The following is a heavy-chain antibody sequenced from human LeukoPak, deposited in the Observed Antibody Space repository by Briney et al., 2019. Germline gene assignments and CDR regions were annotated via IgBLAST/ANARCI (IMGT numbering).Heavy chain of an antibody. Sequence: PGGSLRLSCAASGFIFTNYFMSWVRQAPGKGLEWVASIKHDGSEKYYVDSVRGRFTISRDNTMNSLYLQMSSLRAEDTAVYYCARDLDYWGQGTLVTVSS. CDR1: GFIFTNYF. V-gene: IGHV3-7*03. J-gene: IGHJ4*02. CDR2: IKHDGSEK. CDR3: ARDLDY.